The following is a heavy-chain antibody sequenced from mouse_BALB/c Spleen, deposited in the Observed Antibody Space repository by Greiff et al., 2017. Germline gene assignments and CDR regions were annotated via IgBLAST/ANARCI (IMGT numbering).Heavy chain of an antibody. CDR3: ARSGNYEDYAMDY. CDR2: ISSGGSYT. Sequence: EVQRVESGGGLVKPGGSLKLSCAASGFTFSSYAMSWVRQSPEKRLEWVAEISSGGSYTYYPDTVTGRFTISRDNAKNTLYLEMSSLRSEDTAMYYCARSGNYEDYAMDYWGQGTSVTVSS. CDR1: GFTFSSYA. J-gene: IGHJ4*01. D-gene: IGHD2-1*01. V-gene: IGHV5-9-4*01.